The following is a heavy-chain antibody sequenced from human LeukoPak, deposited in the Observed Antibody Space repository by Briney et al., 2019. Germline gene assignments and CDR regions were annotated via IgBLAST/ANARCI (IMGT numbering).Heavy chain of an antibody. Sequence: GASLRLSCAASGFTVSSNYMSWVRQAPGKGLEWVSVIYSDGSTYYADSVKGRFTISRDNSKNTLYLQMNSLRAEDTAVYYCARVIAARERAWFGELRLYYYSYIDVWGKGTTVTISS. D-gene: IGHD3-10*01. CDR2: IYSDGST. J-gene: IGHJ6*03. V-gene: IGHV3-66*01. CDR3: ARVIAARERAWFGELRLYYYSYIDV. CDR1: GFTVSSNY.